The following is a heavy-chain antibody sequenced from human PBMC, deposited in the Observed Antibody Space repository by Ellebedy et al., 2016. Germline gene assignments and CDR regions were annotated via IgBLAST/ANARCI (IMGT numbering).Heavy chain of an antibody. CDR2: IYYSGST. V-gene: IGHV4-59*12. D-gene: IGHD6-13*01. CDR3: ARGGYNGSWYRF. J-gene: IGHJ4*02. CDR1: GGSISSYY. Sequence: SETLSLTCTVSGGSISSYYWSWIRQPPGKGLEWIGYIYYSGSTNYNPSLKSRVTISVDTSKNQFSLKLTSVTAADTAVYYCARGGYNGSWYRFWGQGTLVTVSS.